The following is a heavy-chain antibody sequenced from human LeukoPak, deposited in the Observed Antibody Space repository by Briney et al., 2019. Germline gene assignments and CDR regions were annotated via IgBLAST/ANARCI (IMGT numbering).Heavy chain of an antibody. CDR2: ISWNSGSI. V-gene: IGHV3-9*01. Sequence: HTGGSLRLSCAASGFTFDDYAMHWVRQAPGKGLEWVSGISWNSGSIGYADSVKGRFTISRDNAKNSLYLQMNSLRAEDTALYYCAKDSYYDSSGYLVTWGQGTLVTVSS. CDR3: AKDSYYDSSGYLVT. D-gene: IGHD3-22*01. CDR1: GFTFDDYA. J-gene: IGHJ5*02.